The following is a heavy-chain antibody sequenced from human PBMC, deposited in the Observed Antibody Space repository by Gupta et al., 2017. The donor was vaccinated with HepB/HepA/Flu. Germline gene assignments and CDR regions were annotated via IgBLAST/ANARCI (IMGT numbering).Heavy chain of an antibody. J-gene: IGHJ6*02. V-gene: IGHV3-74*01. Sequence: DVTYTSYADSVQGRFTISRDNAKNTLYLQINSLRVEDTAVYYCARDFDWLVGVLGQGTTVTVPS. D-gene: IGHD3-9*01. CDR3: ARDFDWLVGV. CDR2: DVTYT.